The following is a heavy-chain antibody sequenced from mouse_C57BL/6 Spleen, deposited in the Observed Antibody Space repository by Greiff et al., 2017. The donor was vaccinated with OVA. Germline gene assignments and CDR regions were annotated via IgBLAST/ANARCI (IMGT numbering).Heavy chain of an antibody. Sequence: QVQLKQPGAELVKPGASVKLSCKASGYTFTSYWMHWVKQRPGRGLEWIGRIDPNSGGTKYNEKFKSKATLTVDKPSSTAYMQLSSLTSEDSAVYYCARERHTTVVADYWGQGTTLTVSS. CDR2: IDPNSGGT. V-gene: IGHV1-72*01. J-gene: IGHJ2*01. D-gene: IGHD1-1*01. CDR3: ARERHTTVVADY. CDR1: GYTFTSYW.